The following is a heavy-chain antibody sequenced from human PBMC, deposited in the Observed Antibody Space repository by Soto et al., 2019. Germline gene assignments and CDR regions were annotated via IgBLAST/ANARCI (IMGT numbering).Heavy chain of an antibody. V-gene: IGHV4-59*08. CDR3: ARHLGYDSSGYYRNWFEP. CDR1: GGSISSYY. Sequence: PSETLSLTCTVSGGSISSYYWSWIRQPPGKGLEWIGYIYYSGSTNYNPSLKSRVTISVDTSKNQLSLKLSSVTAADTAVYYCARHLGYDSSGYYRNWFEPWGQGTLVTVSS. D-gene: IGHD3-22*01. J-gene: IGHJ5*02. CDR2: IYYSGST.